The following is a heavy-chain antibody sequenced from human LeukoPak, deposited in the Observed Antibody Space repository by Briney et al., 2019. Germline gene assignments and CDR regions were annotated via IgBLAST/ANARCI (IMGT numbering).Heavy chain of an antibody. D-gene: IGHD2-15*01. CDR3: ARGYCSGGSCTWGLFDS. J-gene: IGHJ4*02. CDR2: ISDSGGST. CDR1: GFIFSTHA. Sequence: PGGSLRLSCVASGFIFSTHAMSSVRLAPGRGLEWVSTISDSGGSTYYTESVKGRFTISRDNSMSTLSLQMKSLRVEDTALYYCARGYCSGGSCTWGLFDSWGQGTLVTVSS. V-gene: IGHV3-23*01.